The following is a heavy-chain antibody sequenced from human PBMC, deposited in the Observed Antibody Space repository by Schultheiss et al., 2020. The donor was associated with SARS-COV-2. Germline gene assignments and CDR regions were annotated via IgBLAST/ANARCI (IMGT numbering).Heavy chain of an antibody. CDR1: NGSIINYY. J-gene: IGHJ4*02. CDR2: MYSGGNT. CDR3: ARGFDS. V-gene: IGHV4-4*08. Sequence: SQTLSLTCTVSNGSIINYYWSWIRQPPGKGLECLGYMYSGGNTYYSPSFKSRVTMSVDTSNNQFSLNLRSVTAADTAVYYCARGFDSWGQGTLVTVSS.